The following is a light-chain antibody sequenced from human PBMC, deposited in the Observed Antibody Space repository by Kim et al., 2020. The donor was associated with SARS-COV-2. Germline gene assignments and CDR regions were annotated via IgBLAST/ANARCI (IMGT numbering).Light chain of an antibody. J-gene: IGKJ2*01. Sequence: DIVMTQSPLFLPVTPGETASISCRSSQSLLHSNGKNYVDWYLQRPGQSPQVLIYVSSNRASGVPDRFRGSGSDTDFTVKISRVEAEDVGVYYCMQALQTPYTFGQGTKLEIK. CDR1: QSLLHSNGKNY. CDR3: MQALQTPYT. CDR2: VSS. V-gene: IGKV2-28*01.